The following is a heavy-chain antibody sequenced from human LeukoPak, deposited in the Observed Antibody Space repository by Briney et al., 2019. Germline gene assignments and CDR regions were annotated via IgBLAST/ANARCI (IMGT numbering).Heavy chain of an antibody. D-gene: IGHD6-13*01. CDR3: ARYKRTTVTAAGSLDDTFDY. CDR1: GGSISSGGYY. V-gene: IGHV4-31*03. J-gene: IGHJ4*02. Sequence: SETLSLTCTVSGGSISSGGYYWSWIRQHPGKGLEWIGCIYYSGSTYYNPSLKSRVTISVDTSKNQFSLKLSSVTAADTAVYYCARYKRTTVTAAGSLDDTFDYWGQGTLVTVSS. CDR2: IYYSGST.